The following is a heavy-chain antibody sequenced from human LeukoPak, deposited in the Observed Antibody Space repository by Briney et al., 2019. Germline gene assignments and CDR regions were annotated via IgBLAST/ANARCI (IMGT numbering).Heavy chain of an antibody. CDR1: GDTFTGYY. D-gene: IGHD5-24*01. CDR3: ARPRRRDGYNYDY. CDR2: INPNSGGT. V-gene: IGHV1-2*06. Sequence: ASVKVSCKGSGDTFTGYYMHWVRQAPGQGLEWMGRINPNSGGTNYAQKFQGRVTMTRDTSISTAYMELSRLRSDDTAVYYCARPRRRDGYNYDYWGQGTLVTVSS. J-gene: IGHJ4*02.